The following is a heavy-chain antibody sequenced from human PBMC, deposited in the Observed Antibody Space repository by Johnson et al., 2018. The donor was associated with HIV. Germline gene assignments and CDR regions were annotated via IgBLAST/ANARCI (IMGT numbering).Heavy chain of an antibody. V-gene: IGHV3-33*01. CDR1: GFTFSSYG. J-gene: IGHJ3*02. D-gene: IGHD1-26*01. CDR3: ARRSWAFDAFDI. CDR2: IWYDGSNK. Sequence: QVQLVESGGGLVQPGGSLRLSCAASGFTFSSYGMHWVRQAPGQGLEWVAVIWYDGSNKYYADSVKGRFTISRDNSKNTRYLQMNSLRAEDTAVYYCARRSWAFDAFDIWGQGTMVTVSS.